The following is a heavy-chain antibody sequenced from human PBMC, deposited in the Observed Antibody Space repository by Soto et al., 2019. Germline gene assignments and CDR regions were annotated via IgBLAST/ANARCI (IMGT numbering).Heavy chain of an antibody. CDR3: AREASLSGYSSARELDY. V-gene: IGHV1-2*02. CDR2: ISPNSVDT. CDR1: GYTFTGYY. D-gene: IGHD5-12*01. Sequence: ASVKVSCKLSGYTFTGYYMHWVRQAPGQGLEWMGWISPNSVDTNYAQKFQGRVTMTRDTSISTAYMELTRLRSDDTAVYYCAREASLSGYSSARELDYWGQGTLVTVSS. J-gene: IGHJ4*02.